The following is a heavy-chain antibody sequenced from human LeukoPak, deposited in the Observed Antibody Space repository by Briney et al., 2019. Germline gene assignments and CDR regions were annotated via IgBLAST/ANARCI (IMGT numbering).Heavy chain of an antibody. Sequence: GESLKISCKGSGYSFTSYWIGWVRQMPGKGLEWMGIIYPGDSDTRYSPSFQGQVTISADKSISTAYQQWSSLKASDTAMYYCARQGDYDSSGYYPNWFDPWGQGTLVTVSS. D-gene: IGHD3-22*01. CDR2: IYPGDSDT. V-gene: IGHV5-51*01. CDR3: ARQGDYDSSGYYPNWFDP. CDR1: GYSFTSYW. J-gene: IGHJ5*02.